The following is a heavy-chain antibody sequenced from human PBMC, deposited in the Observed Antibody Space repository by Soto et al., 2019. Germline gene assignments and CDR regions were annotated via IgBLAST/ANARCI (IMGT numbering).Heavy chain of an antibody. Sequence: GASVKVSCKASGYTFTIYGISWVQQAPGQGLEWMGWISAYNGNTNYAQKLQGRVTMTTDTSTSTAYMELRSLRSDDTAVYYCAGIQYYYDSSGYRVPFDAFDIWGQGTMVTVSS. CDR1: GYTFTIYG. J-gene: IGHJ3*02. CDR2: ISAYNGNT. V-gene: IGHV1-18*01. D-gene: IGHD3-22*01. CDR3: AGIQYYYDSSGYRVPFDAFDI.